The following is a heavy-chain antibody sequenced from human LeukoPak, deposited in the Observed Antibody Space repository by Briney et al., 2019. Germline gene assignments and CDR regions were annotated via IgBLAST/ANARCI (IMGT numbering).Heavy chain of an antibody. CDR3: ARGRSYYDFWSGYYPPRDVDTATYY. CDR1: GGSFSGYY. D-gene: IGHD3-3*01. Sequence: PSETLSLTCAVYGGSFSGYYWSWIRQPPGKGLEWIGEINHSGSTNYNPSLKSRVTISVDTSKNQFSLKLSSVTAADTAVYYCARGRSYYDFWSGYYPPRDVDTATYYWGQGTLVTVSS. J-gene: IGHJ4*02. V-gene: IGHV4-34*01. CDR2: INHSGST.